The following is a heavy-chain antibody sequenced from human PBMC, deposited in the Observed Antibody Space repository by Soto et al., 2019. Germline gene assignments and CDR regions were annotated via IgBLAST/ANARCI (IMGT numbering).Heavy chain of an antibody. CDR3: ARVPLSGLSYYDFWSGYYPDY. CDR2: INSDGSST. Sequence: PGGSLRLSCAASGFTFSSYGMHLVRQAPGKGLVWVSRINSDGSSTSYADSVKGRFTISRDNAKNTLYLQMNSLRAEDTAVYYCARVPLSGLSYYDFWSGYYPDYWGQGTLVTVSS. J-gene: IGHJ4*02. V-gene: IGHV3-74*01. CDR1: GFTFSSYG. D-gene: IGHD3-3*01.